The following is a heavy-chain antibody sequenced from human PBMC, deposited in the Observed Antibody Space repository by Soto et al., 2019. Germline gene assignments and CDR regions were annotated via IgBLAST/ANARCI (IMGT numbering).Heavy chain of an antibody. D-gene: IGHD5-12*01. Sequence: PGGSLRLSCAASGFTFSSYGMHWVRQAPGKGLEWVAVISYDGSNKYYADSVKGRFTISRDNSKNTLYLQMNSLRAEDTAVYYCAKDRGYSGYDYGGHYYYGMDVWGQGTTVTVS. CDR3: AKDRGYSGYDYGGHYYYGMDV. J-gene: IGHJ6*02. CDR2: ISYDGSNK. CDR1: GFTFSSYG. V-gene: IGHV3-30*18.